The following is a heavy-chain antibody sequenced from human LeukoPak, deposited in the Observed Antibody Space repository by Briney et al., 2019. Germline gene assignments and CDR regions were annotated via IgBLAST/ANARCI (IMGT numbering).Heavy chain of an antibody. V-gene: IGHV4-34*01. CDR1: GGSFSGYY. D-gene: IGHD2-15*01. CDR3: ARNIVVVVAAIWYYYDMDV. CDR2: INHSGST. Sequence: SETLSLTCAVYGGSFSGYYWSWIRQPPGKGLEWIGEINHSGSTNYNPSLKSRVTISVDTSKNQFSLKLSSVTAADTAVYYCARNIVVVVAAIWYYYDMDVWGQGTTVTVSS. J-gene: IGHJ6*02.